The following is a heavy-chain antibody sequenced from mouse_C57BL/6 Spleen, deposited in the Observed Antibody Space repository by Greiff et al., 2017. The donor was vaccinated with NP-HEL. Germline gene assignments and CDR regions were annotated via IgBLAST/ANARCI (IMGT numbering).Heavy chain of an antibody. V-gene: IGHV1-80*01. D-gene: IGHD1-1*01. CDR3: AREGYYGSSPYWYFDV. CDR2: IYPGDGDT. CDR1: GYAFSSYW. Sequence: VQLQQSGAELVKPGASVKISCKASGYAFSSYWMNWVKQRPGKGLEWIGQIYPGDGDTNYNGQFTGKATLTADKSSSTAYMQLSSLTSEDSAVYVGAREGYYGSSPYWYFDVWGTGTTVTVSS. J-gene: IGHJ1*03.